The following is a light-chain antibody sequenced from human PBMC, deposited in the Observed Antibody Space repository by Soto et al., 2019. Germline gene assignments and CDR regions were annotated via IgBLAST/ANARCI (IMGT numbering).Light chain of an antibody. Sequence: DIQMTQSPSTLSASVGDRVTITCRASQSTSSWLAWYQQKPGKAPRVLIYKASTLESGVPSRFGGSGSGTDFTLTITSLQPDDFATYYCQQYDSYPRTFGQGTKVDIK. J-gene: IGKJ1*01. CDR2: KAS. CDR1: QSTSSW. CDR3: QQYDSYPRT. V-gene: IGKV1-5*03.